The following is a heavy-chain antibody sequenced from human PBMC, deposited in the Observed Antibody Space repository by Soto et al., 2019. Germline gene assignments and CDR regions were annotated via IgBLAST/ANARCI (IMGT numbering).Heavy chain of an antibody. J-gene: IGHJ6*02. CDR2: IIPIFGTA. Sequence: SVKVSCKASGGTFSSYAISWVRQAPGQGLEWMGGIIPIFGTANYAQKFQGRVTITADESTSTAYMELSSLRSEDTAVYYCARSALPMDKXIVVVVAATGRDYGMDVWGQGTTVTVSS. CDR3: ARSALPMDKXIVVVVAATGRDYGMDV. CDR1: GGTFSSYA. D-gene: IGHD2-15*01. V-gene: IGHV1-69*13.